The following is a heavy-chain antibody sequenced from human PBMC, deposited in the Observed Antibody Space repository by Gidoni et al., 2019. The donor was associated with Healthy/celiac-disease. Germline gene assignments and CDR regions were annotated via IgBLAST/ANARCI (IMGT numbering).Heavy chain of an antibody. CDR2: IWYDGSNK. CDR3: ARDPSTVTTYFDY. D-gene: IGHD4-17*01. J-gene: IGHJ4*02. CDR1: GFTFSSYG. Sequence: QVQLVESGGGVVQPGRSLRLSCAASGFTFSSYGMHWVRQAPGKGLEWVAVIWYDGSNKYYADSVKGRFTISRDNSKNTLYLQMNSLRAEDTAVYYCARDPSTVTTYFDYWGQGTLVTVSS. V-gene: IGHV3-33*01.